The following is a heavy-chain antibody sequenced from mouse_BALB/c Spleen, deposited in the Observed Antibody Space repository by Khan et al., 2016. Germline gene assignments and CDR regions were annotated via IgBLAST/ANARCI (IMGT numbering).Heavy chain of an antibody. CDR3: ARGGYGYDWYFDV. CDR1: GYSITSDYA. Sequence: EVQLQESGPGLVKPSQSLSLTCTVTGYSITSDYAWNWIRQFPGNKLEWMGYISYSGNTNYNPSLKSRISITRDTSKNQFFLQLNSVTSEDTATYYCARGGYGYDWYFDVWGAGTTVTVSS. J-gene: IGHJ1*01. D-gene: IGHD2-2*01. CDR2: ISYSGNT. V-gene: IGHV3-2*02.